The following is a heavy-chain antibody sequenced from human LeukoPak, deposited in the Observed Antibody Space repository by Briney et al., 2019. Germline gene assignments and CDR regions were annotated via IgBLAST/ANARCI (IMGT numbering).Heavy chain of an antibody. CDR1: GYTFTSYD. CDR3: ASAGGAAAGTFWDRYYYYYYMDV. J-gene: IGHJ6*03. D-gene: IGHD6-13*01. V-gene: IGHV1-8*03. CDR2: MNPNSGNT. Sequence: ASVKVSCKASGYTFTSYDINWVRQATGQGLEWMGWMNPNSGNTGYAQEFQGRVTITRNTSISTATMELSSLSSQGTAVSSCASAGGAAAGTFWDRYYYYYYMDVWGKGTTVTVSS.